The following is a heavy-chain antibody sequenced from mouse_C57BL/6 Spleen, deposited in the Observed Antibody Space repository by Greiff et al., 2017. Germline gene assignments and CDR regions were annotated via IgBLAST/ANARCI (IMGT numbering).Heavy chain of an antibody. V-gene: IGHV1-54*01. D-gene: IGHD2-3*01. CDR3: ARSGDGYSYYLAKGD. CDR2: INPGSGGT. J-gene: IGHJ4*01. CDR1: GYAFTNYL. Sequence: QVQLQQSGAELVRPGTSVKVSCKASGYAFTNYLIEWVKQRPGQGLEWIGVINPGSGGTNYNEKFKGKATLTADKSSSTAYMQLSSLTSEDSAVYFCARSGDGYSYYLAKGDRGQGASVTVSS.